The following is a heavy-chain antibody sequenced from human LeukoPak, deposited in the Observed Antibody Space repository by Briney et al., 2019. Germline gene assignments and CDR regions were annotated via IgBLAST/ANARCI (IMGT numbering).Heavy chain of an antibody. CDR1: GITFSSHW. Sequence: GGSLRLSCAASGITFSSHWMTWVRQAAGKGLEWVAFIRYDGSNKYYADSVKGRFTISRDNSKNTLYLQMNSLRAEDTAVYYCARDYFSRAALLGYFDLWGRGTLVTVSS. CDR2: IRYDGSNK. D-gene: IGHD2-15*01. J-gene: IGHJ2*01. CDR3: ARDYFSRAALLGYFDL. V-gene: IGHV3-33*08.